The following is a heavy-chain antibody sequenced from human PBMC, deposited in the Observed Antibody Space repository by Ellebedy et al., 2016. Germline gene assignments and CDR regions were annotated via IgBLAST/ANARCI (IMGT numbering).Heavy chain of an antibody. Sequence: GESLKISCAASGFTLNNYWMSWVRQAPGKGLEWVANIKYDGTEIYYVDSVKGRFTISRDTTKNSLYLQMNSLRAEDTAVYYCARDSRSLPYWGQGTLVTVSS. CDR2: IKYDGTEI. J-gene: IGHJ4*02. V-gene: IGHV3-7*01. D-gene: IGHD6-13*01. CDR3: ARDSRSLPY. CDR1: GFTLNNYW.